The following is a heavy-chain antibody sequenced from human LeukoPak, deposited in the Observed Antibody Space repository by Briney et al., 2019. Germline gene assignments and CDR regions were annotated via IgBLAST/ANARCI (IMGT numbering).Heavy chain of an antibody. J-gene: IGHJ4*02. V-gene: IGHV3-30-3*01. CDR2: ISYDGINK. CDR1: GFTFSSYA. Sequence: PGGSLRLSCAASGFTFSSYAMHWVRQAPGKGREWVAVISYDGINKYYADSVKGRFTISRDNSKNTLYLQMNSLRAEDTAVYYCARQGLSYFDYWGQGTLVTVSS. CDR3: ARQGLSYFDY.